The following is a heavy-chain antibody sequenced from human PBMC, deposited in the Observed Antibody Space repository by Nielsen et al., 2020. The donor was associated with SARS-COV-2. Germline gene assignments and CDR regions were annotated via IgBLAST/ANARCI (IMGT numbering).Heavy chain of an antibody. CDR2: VSASGGST. J-gene: IGHJ3*01. CDR3: AKDGVVRGDALDL. Sequence: GGSLRLSCAASGFTFNIYAMAWVRRAPGRGLQWVTGVSASGGSTYYTDSVKGRFSISRDNSKNTLFLQMHSLRVEDTALYYCAKDGVVRGDALDLCAPATVLPVSS. V-gene: IGHV3-23*01. CDR1: GFTFNIYA. D-gene: IGHD3-10*01.